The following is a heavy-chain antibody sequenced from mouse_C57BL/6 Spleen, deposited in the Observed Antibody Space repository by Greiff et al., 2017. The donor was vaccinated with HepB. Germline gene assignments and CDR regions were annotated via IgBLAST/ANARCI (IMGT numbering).Heavy chain of an antibody. V-gene: IGHV14-1*01. J-gene: IGHJ2*01. CDR3: TRGDYYGLYYFDY. D-gene: IGHD1-1*01. Sequence: VQLQQSGAELVRPGASVKLSCTASGFNIKDYYMHWVKQRPEQGLEWIGRIDPEDGDTEYAPKFQGKATMTADTSSNTAYLQLSSLTSEDTAVYYCTRGDYYGLYYFDYWGQGTTLTVSS. CDR1: GFNIKDYY. CDR2: IDPEDGDT.